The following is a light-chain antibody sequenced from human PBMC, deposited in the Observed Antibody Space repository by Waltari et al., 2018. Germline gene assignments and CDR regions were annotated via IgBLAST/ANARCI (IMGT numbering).Light chain of an antibody. CDR1: SSDVGCTKL. V-gene: IGLV2-23*01. Sequence: QSALTQPASVSGSPGLSITISCPFTSSDVGCTKLVSWYQQPPGKAPKLMIYEGSKRPSGVSNRFSGPKSGNTASLTISGLQADDEADYYCCSYAPSSTVWVFGGGTKLTVL. J-gene: IGLJ3*02. CDR2: EGS. CDR3: CSYAPSSTVWV.